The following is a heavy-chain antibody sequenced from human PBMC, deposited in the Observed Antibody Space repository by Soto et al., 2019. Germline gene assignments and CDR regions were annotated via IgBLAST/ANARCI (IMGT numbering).Heavy chain of an antibody. CDR2: ISSNGGST. V-gene: IGHV3-64*01. CDR1: GFTFSRYA. D-gene: IGHD5-12*01. CDR3: ARGGRGYEFDR. J-gene: IGHJ5*02. Sequence: EVQLVESGGGLVQPGGSLRLSCAASGFTFSRYAMHWVRQAPGKGLQYVSAISSNGGSTDYANSVKGRFTISRDTSKNTLYLQMGSLRAEDMAVYYCARGGRGYEFDRWGQGTLVTVSS.